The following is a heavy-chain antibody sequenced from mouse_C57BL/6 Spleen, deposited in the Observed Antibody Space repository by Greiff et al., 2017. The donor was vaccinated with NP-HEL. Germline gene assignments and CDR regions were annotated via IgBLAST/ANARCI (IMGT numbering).Heavy chain of an antibody. J-gene: IGHJ3*01. Sequence: EVQRVESGGGLVQPGGSLSLSCAASGFTFTDYYMSWVRQPPGKALEWLGFIRNKANGYTTEYSASVKGRFTISRDNSQSILYLQMNALRAEDSATYYCARSHYYGSSSFAYWGQGTLVTVSA. D-gene: IGHD1-1*01. V-gene: IGHV7-3*01. CDR2: IRNKANGYTT. CDR3: ARSHYYGSSSFAY. CDR1: GFTFTDYY.